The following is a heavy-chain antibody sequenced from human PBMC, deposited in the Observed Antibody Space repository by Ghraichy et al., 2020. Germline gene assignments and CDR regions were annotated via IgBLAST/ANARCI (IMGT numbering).Heavy chain of an antibody. CDR3: ARDVSGYNYAFDI. CDR1: GGSISSGGYY. J-gene: IGHJ3*02. D-gene: IGHD5-24*01. V-gene: IGHV4-31*03. Sequence: SQTLSLTCTVSGGSISSGGYYWSWIRQHPGKGLEWIAYIYYTGSAYYSPSLKSRVTISVDTSKNQFSLKLSFVTAADTAVYYCARDVSGYNYAFDIWGQGTMVTVSS. CDR2: IYYTGSA.